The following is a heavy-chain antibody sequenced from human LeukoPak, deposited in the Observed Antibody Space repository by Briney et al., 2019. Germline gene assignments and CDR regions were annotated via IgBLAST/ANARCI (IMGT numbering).Heavy chain of an antibody. J-gene: IGHJ5*02. Sequence: GGSLRLSCAASGFTFSNYWMHWVRQAPGKGLVWVSRINSDGINTSYADSVKGRLTISRDNSKNTLYLQMNSLRAEDTAFYYCAKDRSMIAVSWGQGTLVTVSS. CDR1: GFTFSNYW. V-gene: IGHV3-74*01. CDR2: INSDGINT. D-gene: IGHD3-22*01. CDR3: AKDRSMIAVS.